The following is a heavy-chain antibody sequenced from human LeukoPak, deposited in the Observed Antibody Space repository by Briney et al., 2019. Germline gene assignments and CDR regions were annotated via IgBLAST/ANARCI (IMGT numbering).Heavy chain of an antibody. CDR3: ARAEGAASHI. J-gene: IGHJ3*02. Sequence: SETLSLTCAVSGGSVTTYHWTWTRQPPGKGLEWIGHIHYSGGADYNPSLKSRVSMSLDTSKNHFSLRLTSVPAADTGVYFCARAEGAASHIWGQGTMVSVSS. CDR2: IHYSGGA. V-gene: IGHV4-59*02. D-gene: IGHD3-16*01. CDR1: GGSVTTYH.